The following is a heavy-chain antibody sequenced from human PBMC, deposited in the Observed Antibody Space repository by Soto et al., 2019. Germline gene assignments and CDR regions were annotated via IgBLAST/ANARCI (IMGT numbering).Heavy chain of an antibody. CDR2: IIPIFGTA. CDR3: ARDPGIAAADNWFDP. D-gene: IGHD6-13*01. V-gene: IGHV1-69*13. Sequence: SVKFSCKASGGTFSSYAISWVRQAPGQGLEWMGGIIPIFGTANYAQKFQGRVTITADESTSTAYMELSSLRSEDTAVYYCARDPGIAAADNWFDPWGQGTPVTVSS. J-gene: IGHJ5*02. CDR1: GGTFSSYA.